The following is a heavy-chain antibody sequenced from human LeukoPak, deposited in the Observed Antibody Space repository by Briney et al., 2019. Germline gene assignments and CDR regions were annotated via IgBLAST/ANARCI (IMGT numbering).Heavy chain of an antibody. Sequence: ASVKVSCKASGYTFTSYGISWVRQAPGQGLEWMGWISAYNGNTNYAQKFQGRVTVTTDTPTSTAYMELRSLRFDDTAVYYCARGGSYYVNNPDYWGQGTLVTVSS. D-gene: IGHD1-26*01. CDR2: ISAYNGNT. CDR1: GYTFTSYG. V-gene: IGHV1-18*01. CDR3: ARGGSYYVNNPDY. J-gene: IGHJ4*02.